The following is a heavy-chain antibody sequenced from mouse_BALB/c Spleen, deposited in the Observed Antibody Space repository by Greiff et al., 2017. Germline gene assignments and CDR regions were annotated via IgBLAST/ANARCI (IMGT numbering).Heavy chain of an antibody. D-gene: IGHD4-1*01. CDR1: GYTFTSYW. CDR3: TRITGTHYAMDY. J-gene: IGHJ4*01. CDR2: IYPSDSYT. Sequence: QVQLQQPGAELVRPGASVKLSCKASGYTFTSYWINWVKQRPGQGLEWIGNIYPSDSYTNYNQKFKDKATLTVDKSSSTAYMQLSSPTSEDSAVYYCTRITGTHYAMDYWGQGTSVTVSS. V-gene: IGHV1-69*02.